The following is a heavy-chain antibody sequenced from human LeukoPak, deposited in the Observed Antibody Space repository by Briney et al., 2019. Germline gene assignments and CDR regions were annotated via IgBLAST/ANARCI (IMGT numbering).Heavy chain of an antibody. Sequence: PSETLSLTCAVYGGSFSGYYWSWIRQPPGKGLEWIGYIYYSGSTNYNPSLKSRVTISVDTSKNQFSLKLSSVTAADTAVYYCARVSGGATDFDYWGQGTLVTVSS. V-gene: IGHV4-59*01. J-gene: IGHJ4*02. D-gene: IGHD1-26*01. CDR3: ARVSGGATDFDY. CDR1: GGSFSGYY. CDR2: IYYSGST.